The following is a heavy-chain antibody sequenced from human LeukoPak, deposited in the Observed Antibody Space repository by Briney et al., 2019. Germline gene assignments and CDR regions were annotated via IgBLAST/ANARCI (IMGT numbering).Heavy chain of an antibody. D-gene: IGHD2-2*02. CDR2: IVGDSSKT. CDR1: GLTHHDYA. CDR3: AKQPYNYYYLDV. Sequence: GGSLRLSCAISGLTHHDYAMTWVRQAPGKGLEWVSTIVGDSSKTYYADSVKGRFTISRDNSNYMLFLHMNSLGAEDTAIYYCAKQPYNYYYLDVWGKGTTVTVSS. J-gene: IGHJ6*03. V-gene: IGHV3-23*01.